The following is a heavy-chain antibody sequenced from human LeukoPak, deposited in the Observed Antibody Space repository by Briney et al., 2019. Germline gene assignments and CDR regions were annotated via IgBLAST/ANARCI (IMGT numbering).Heavy chain of an antibody. CDR1: GYSFTSYW. V-gene: IGHV5-51*01. CDR2: IYAGESDK. D-gene: IGHD6-13*01. CDR3: ARPMGSSHGTVDY. Sequence: GESLKISCRGSGYSFTSYWIGWGRQMAGKGLEWVGIIYAGESDKRYSPSFQGQATISASKYISTAYLQWSSLKASDTAMYYCARPMGSSHGTVDYWGQGTLVTVSS. J-gene: IGHJ4*02.